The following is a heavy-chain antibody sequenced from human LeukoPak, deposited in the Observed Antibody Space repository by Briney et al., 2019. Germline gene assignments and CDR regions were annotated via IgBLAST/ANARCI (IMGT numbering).Heavy chain of an antibody. Sequence: PSQTLSLTCTVSGGSISSGSYYWSWIRQPAGKGLEWIGRIYTSGSTNYNPSLKSRVTISVDTSKNQFSLKLSSVTAADTAVYYCARYVVVPAYDAFDIWGQGTMVTVSS. CDR2: IYTSGST. J-gene: IGHJ3*02. V-gene: IGHV4-61*02. CDR1: GGSISSGSYY. CDR3: ARYVVVPAYDAFDI. D-gene: IGHD2-2*01.